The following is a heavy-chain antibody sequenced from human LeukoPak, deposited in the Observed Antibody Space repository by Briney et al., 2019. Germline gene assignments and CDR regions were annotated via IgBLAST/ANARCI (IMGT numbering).Heavy chain of an antibody. V-gene: IGHV3-9*03. J-gene: IGHJ3*02. CDR3: AITRGIAVAGPFDI. D-gene: IGHD6-19*01. Sequence: GGSLRLSCAASGFTFDDYAMHWVRQAPGKGLEWVSGISWNSGSIGYADSVKGRFTISRDNAKNSLYLQMNSLRAEDMALYYSAITRGIAVAGPFDIWGQGTMVTVSS. CDR1: GFTFDDYA. CDR2: ISWNSGSI.